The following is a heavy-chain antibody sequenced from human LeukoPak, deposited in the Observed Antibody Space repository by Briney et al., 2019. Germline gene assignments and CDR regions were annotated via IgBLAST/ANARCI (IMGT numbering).Heavy chain of an antibody. Sequence: GGSLRLSCAASGFTFSSYWMSWVRQAPGKGLEWVANIKQDGSEKYYVDSVKGRFTISRDNAKNSLYLQMNSLRAEDTAVYYCARIRVNSGSYGAFDIWGQGTMVTVSS. CDR1: GFTFSSYW. J-gene: IGHJ3*02. D-gene: IGHD3-10*01. V-gene: IGHV3-7*01. CDR3: ARIRVNSGSYGAFDI. CDR2: IKQDGSEK.